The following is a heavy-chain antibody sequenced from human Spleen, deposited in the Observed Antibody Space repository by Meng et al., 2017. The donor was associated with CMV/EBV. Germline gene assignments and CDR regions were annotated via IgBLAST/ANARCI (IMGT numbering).Heavy chain of an antibody. V-gene: IGHV5-51*01. CDR1: GYSFTTYW. Sequence: GGSLRLSCKGSGYSFTTYWIAWVRQMPGKGLEWMGIIYPGDSETRYSPSFQGQVTISADKSINTAYLQWSSLKASDTAMYYCARNKGSIGPLDFWGQGTQVTVSS. CDR3: ARNKGSIGPLDF. D-gene: IGHD1/OR15-1a*01. CDR2: IYPGDSET. J-gene: IGHJ4*02.